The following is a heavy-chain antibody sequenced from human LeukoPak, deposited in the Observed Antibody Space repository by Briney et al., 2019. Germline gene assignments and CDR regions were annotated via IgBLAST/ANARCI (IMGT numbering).Heavy chain of an antibody. Sequence: SETLSLTCTVSGGSISSSSYYWGWIRQPPGKGLEWIGSIYYSGSTYYNPSLESRVTISVDRSKNQFSLKLNSVTAADTAVYYCARSYSSGPNDYWGQGTLVTVSS. CDR3: ARSYSSGPNDY. V-gene: IGHV4-39*07. CDR2: IYYSGST. CDR1: GGSISSSSYY. J-gene: IGHJ4*02. D-gene: IGHD6-19*01.